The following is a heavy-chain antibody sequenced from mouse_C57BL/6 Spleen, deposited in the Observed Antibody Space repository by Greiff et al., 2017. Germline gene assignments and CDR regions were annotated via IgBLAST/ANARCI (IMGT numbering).Heavy chain of an antibody. D-gene: IGHD1-1*01. CDR2: IHPNSGST. CDR1: GYTFTSYW. CDR3: ARGGITTVVATRLYAMDY. V-gene: IGHV1-64*01. J-gene: IGHJ4*01. Sequence: VQLQQSGAELVKPGASVKLSCKASGYTFTSYWMHWVKQRPGQGLEWIGMIHPNSGSTNYNEKFKSKATLTVDKSSSTAYMQLSSLTSEDSAVYYCARGGITTVVATRLYAMDYWGQGTSVTVSS.